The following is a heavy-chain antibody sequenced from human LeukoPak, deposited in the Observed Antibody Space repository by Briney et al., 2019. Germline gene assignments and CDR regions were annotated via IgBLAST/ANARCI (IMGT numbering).Heavy chain of an antibody. V-gene: IGHV1-8*01. D-gene: IGHD2-15*01. J-gene: IGHJ5*02. CDR1: GYTFTSYD. CDR2: MNHNSGNT. CDR3: ARGRGWWYRLLWFDP. Sequence: ASVKVSCKASGYTFTSYDINWVRQATGQGLEWMGWMNHNSGNTGYAQKFQGRVTMTRNTSISTAYMELSSLRSEDTAVYYCARGRGWWYRLLWFDPWGQGTLVTVSS.